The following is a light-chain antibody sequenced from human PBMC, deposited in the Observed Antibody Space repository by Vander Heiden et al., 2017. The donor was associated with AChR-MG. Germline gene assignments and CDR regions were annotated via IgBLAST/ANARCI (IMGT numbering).Light chain of an antibody. J-gene: IGLJ3*02. CDR3: QSYDSSRSGWV. CDR2: VNN. Sequence: QSVLTQPPSVSGAPGQRVTISCPGSRSNTGASYDVNWSQQFPRTGPKLLIYVNNNRSSGVPDRFSGSKSGATASLAITALQAEDEADYYCQSYDSSRSGWVFGEGTKLTVL. CDR1: RSNTGASYD. V-gene: IGLV1-40*01.